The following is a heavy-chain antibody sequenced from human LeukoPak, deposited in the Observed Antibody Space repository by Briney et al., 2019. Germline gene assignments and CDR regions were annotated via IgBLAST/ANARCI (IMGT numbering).Heavy chain of an antibody. CDR3: AKDFGTAARGLLDY. CDR1: GFTFDDYA. CDR2: ISWNSGSI. D-gene: IGHD6-6*01. V-gene: IGHV3-9*01. Sequence: GGSLRLSCAASGFTFDDYAMHWVRQAPGKGLEWVSGISWNSGSIGYADSVKGRFTISRDNAKNSLYLQMNSLRAEDTALYYCAKDFGTAARGLLDYWGQGTLVTVSS. J-gene: IGHJ4*02.